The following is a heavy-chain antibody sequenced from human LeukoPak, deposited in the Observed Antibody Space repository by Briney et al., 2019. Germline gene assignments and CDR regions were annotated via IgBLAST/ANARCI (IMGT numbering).Heavy chain of an antibody. CDR2: IYTSGST. CDR1: GGSISSYY. V-gene: IGHV4-4*07. J-gene: IGHJ3*02. D-gene: IGHD3-16*02. Sequence: MASETLSLTCTVSGGSISSYYWSWIRQPAGKGLEWIGRIYTSGSTNYNPSLKSRVTMSVDTSKNQFSLKLSSVTAADTAVYYCAREGAVGVITLDDAFDIWGQGTMVTVSS. CDR3: AREGAVGVITLDDAFDI.